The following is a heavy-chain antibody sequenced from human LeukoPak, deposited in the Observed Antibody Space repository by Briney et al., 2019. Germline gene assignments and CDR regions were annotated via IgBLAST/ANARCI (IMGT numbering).Heavy chain of an antibody. J-gene: IGHJ4*02. CDR3: ARGGYCTNGVCYTDGLDY. D-gene: IGHD2-8*01. CDR1: GYTFTSYY. CDR2: INPSGGST. Sequence: ASVSVSCKASGYTFTSYYMQWVRQAPGQGLEWMGIINPSGGSTSYAQKFQGRVTMTRDVSTSTVYMELSSLRSEDTAVHYCARGGYCTNGVCYTDGLDYWGQGTLVTVSS. V-gene: IGHV1-46*01.